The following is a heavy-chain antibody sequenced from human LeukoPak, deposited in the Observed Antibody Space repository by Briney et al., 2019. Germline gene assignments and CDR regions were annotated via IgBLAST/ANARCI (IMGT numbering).Heavy chain of an antibody. D-gene: IGHD2-15*01. CDR1: GYTFTSSG. CDR3: ARVVLVAAHFDY. CDR2: ISAYTGNT. V-gene: IGHV1-18*01. J-gene: IGHJ4*02. Sequence: ASVKVSCKASGYTFTSSGITWVRQAPGQGLEWMGWISAYTGNTNYAQKLQGRVTMTTDTSTSTAYMELRSLRSDDTAVYYCARVVLVAAHFDYWGQGTLVTVSS.